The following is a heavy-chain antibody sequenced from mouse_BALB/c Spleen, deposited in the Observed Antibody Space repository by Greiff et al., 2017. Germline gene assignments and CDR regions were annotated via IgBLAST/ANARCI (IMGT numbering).Heavy chain of an antibody. V-gene: IGHV14-3*02. J-gene: IGHJ2*01. CDR2: IDPANGNT. Sequence: VQLQQSGAEPVKPGASVKLSCTASGYNIKDTYMHWVKQRPEQGLEWIGRIDPANGNTKYDPKFQGKATITADTSSNTAYLQLSSLTSEDTAVYYCALIYYGNYYFDYWGQGTTLTVSS. D-gene: IGHD2-1*01. CDR3: ALIYYGNYYFDY. CDR1: GYNIKDTY.